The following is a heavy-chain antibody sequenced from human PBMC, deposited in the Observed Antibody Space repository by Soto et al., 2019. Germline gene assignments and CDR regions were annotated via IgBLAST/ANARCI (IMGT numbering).Heavy chain of an antibody. D-gene: IGHD3-10*01. J-gene: IGHJ6*02. Sequence: QAQLVQSGAEVKKPGASVKVSCKASGYTFTNDGIGWVRQAPGQGLEWMGWINPYNGQTNYALKVQGRVTMTTDTFTTTAYMELRSLRSDHTALYYCARAGAGSYSKRENGMDVWGQGTTVIVSS. V-gene: IGHV1-18*04. CDR2: INPYNGQT. CDR3: ARAGAGSYSKRENGMDV. CDR1: GYTFTNDG.